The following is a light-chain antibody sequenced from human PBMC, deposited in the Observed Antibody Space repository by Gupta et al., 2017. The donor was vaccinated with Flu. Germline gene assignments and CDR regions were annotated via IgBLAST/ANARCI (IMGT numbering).Light chain of an antibody. Sequence: QSALTQPASVSGSRGQSIIISCTGTTSDVGTYNLVSWYQQHPAKAPKLIIYEGSKRPSGISNRFSGSKSGNTASLTISGLQTEDEADYYCCSYAGSNTYVFGTATKVTVV. CDR1: TSDVGTYNL. J-gene: IGLJ1*01. V-gene: IGLV2-23*01. CDR2: EGS. CDR3: CSYAGSNTYV.